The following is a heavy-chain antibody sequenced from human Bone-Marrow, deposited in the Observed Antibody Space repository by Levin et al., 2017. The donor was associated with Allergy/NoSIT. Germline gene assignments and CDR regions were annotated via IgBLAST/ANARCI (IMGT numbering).Heavy chain of an antibody. D-gene: IGHD6-6*01. CDR2: VSWDGGST. CDR1: GFTFDDYA. Sequence: GGSLRLSCVASGFTFDDYAMHWVRQAPGKGLEWVSLVSWDGGSTYYADSVKGRFSISRDNTKNSLYLPMNSLSPEDTALYYCAKAMDASSPFDCWGQGTLVTVSS. CDR3: AKAMDASSPFDC. V-gene: IGHV3-43D*03. J-gene: IGHJ4*02.